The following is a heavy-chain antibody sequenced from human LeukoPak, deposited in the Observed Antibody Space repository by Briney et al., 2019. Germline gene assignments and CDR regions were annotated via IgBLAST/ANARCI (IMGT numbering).Heavy chain of an antibody. V-gene: IGHV4-59*10. CDR1: GGSFSGYY. CDR3: ARVAESAGYSSGFDY. Sequence: SETLSLTCAVYGGSFSGYYWSWIRQPAGKGLEWIGRIYTSGSTNYNPSLKSRVTMSVDTSKNQFSLKLSSVTAADTAVYYCARVAESAGYSSGFDYWGQGTLVTVSS. D-gene: IGHD6-19*01. J-gene: IGHJ4*02. CDR2: IYTSGST.